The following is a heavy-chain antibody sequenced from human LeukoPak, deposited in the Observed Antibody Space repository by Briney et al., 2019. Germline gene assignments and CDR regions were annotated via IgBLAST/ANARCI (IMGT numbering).Heavy chain of an antibody. CDR2: ISRSGSTI. D-gene: IGHD2-8*01. Sequence: AGSLTLSCAVSGFSFSDYYMSWIRQAPGKGLEWVSYISRSGSTIYYADSVKGRFTISRDNAKNSLYLQMNSLRAEDTAVYYCAREGVHPHSFDYWGQGTLVTVSS. CDR1: GFSFSDYY. V-gene: IGHV3-11*01. CDR3: AREGVHPHSFDY. J-gene: IGHJ4*02.